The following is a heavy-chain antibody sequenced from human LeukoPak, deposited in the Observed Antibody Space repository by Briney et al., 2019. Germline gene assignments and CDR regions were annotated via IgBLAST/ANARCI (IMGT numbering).Heavy chain of an antibody. Sequence: SETLSLTCSVSDYSISSGYYWGWIRQPPGKGLEWIGSMYHSGDTYYNPSLKSRVTISVDTSKNQFSLKLSSVTAADTAVYYCARALDDYHYYYYYMDVWAKGTTVTVSS. CDR1: DYSISSGYY. CDR3: ARALDDYHYYYYYMDV. V-gene: IGHV4-38-2*02. CDR2: MYHSGDT. J-gene: IGHJ6*03. D-gene: IGHD3/OR15-3a*01.